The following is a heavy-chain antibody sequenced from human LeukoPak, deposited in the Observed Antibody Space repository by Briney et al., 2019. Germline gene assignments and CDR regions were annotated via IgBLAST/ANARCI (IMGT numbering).Heavy chain of an antibody. Sequence: GGSLRLSCAASGFTFSSYSMNWVRQAPGKGLEWVSSISSSSSYIYYADSVKGRFTISRDNAKNSLYLQMNSLRAEDTAVYYCASWGSGRYAFDIWGQGTMVTVSS. V-gene: IGHV3-21*01. CDR1: GFTFSSYS. CDR2: ISSSSSYI. CDR3: ASWGSGRYAFDI. J-gene: IGHJ3*02. D-gene: IGHD6-19*01.